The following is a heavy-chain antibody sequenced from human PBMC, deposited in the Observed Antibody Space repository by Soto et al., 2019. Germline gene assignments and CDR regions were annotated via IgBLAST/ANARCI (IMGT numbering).Heavy chain of an antibody. CDR2: IYQSGST. J-gene: IGHJ6*02. CDR1: GGSITSNKW. V-gene: IGHV4-4*02. CDR3: ARGEVGATTSYYYYGMDV. Sequence: SETLSLTCAVSGGSITSNKWWSWVRQPPGKGLEWIGEIYQSGSTNYNPSLKSRVTISIDTSKNQFSLTLSSVTAADTARYYCARGEVGATTSYYYYGMDVWGQGTTVTVSS. D-gene: IGHD1-26*01.